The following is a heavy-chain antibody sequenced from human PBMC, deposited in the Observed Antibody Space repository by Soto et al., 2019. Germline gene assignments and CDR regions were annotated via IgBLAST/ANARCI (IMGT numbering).Heavy chain of an antibody. Sequence: GESLKISCKGSGYSFTSYWISWVRQMPGKGLEWMGRIDPSDSYTNYSPSFQGHVTISADKSISTAYLQWSSLKASDTAMYYCARLVGLQSGYYYGMDVWGQGTTVTVSS. CDR1: GYSFTSYW. D-gene: IGHD1-1*01. J-gene: IGHJ6*02. CDR2: IDPSDSYT. V-gene: IGHV5-10-1*01. CDR3: ARLVGLQSGYYYGMDV.